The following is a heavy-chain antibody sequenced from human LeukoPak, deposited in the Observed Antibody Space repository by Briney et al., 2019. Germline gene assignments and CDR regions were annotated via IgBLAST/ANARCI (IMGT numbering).Heavy chain of an antibody. CDR3: ARVSPHYYDSSGPNDAFDI. V-gene: IGHV4-61*02. CDR1: GGSISSGSYY. D-gene: IGHD3-22*01. J-gene: IGHJ3*02. CDR2: IYTSGST. Sequence: SQTLSLTCTVSGGSISSGSYYWSWIRQPAGKGLEWIGRIYTSGSTNYNPSLKSRVTISVDTSKNQFSLKLTSVTAADTAVYYCARVSPHYYDSSGPNDAFDIWGQGTMVTVSS.